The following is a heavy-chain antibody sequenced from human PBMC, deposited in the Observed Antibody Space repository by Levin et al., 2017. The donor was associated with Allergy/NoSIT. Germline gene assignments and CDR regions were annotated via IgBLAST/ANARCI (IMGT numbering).Heavy chain of an antibody. J-gene: IGHJ4*02. CDR3: ATEFYGAYNY. CDR2: IKSKTDGGTT. D-gene: IGHD2-2*02. Sequence: GGSLRLSCAGSGFTFSIAWMSWVRQAPGKGLEWVGRIKSKTDGGTTDYAAPVKGRFTISRDDSKDTLYLQMNSLKTEDTALYYCATEFYGAYNYWGQGVLVTISS. CDR1: GFTFSIAW. V-gene: IGHV3-15*01.